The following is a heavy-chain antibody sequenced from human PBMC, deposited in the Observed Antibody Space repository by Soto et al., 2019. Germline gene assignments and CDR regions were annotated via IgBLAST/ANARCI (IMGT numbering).Heavy chain of an antibody. J-gene: IGHJ4*02. D-gene: IGHD5-12*01. V-gene: IGHV1-69*13. CDR1: GYTFTNFY. Sequence: ASVKVSCKAFGYTFTNFYMHWVRQAPGQGLEWMGGIIPIFGTANYAQKFQGRVTITADESTSTAYMELSSLRSEDTAVYYCASSPTMGRWLQFFRWFDYWGQGTLVTVSS. CDR2: IIPIFGTA. CDR3: ASSPTMGRWLQFFRWFDY.